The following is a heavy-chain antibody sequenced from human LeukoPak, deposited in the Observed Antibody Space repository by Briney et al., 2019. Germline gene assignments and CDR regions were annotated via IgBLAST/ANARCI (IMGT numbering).Heavy chain of an antibody. CDR3: ARSFGTTVTTGYYYYMDV. V-gene: IGHV4-34*01. D-gene: IGHD4-17*01. CDR2: INHSGST. Sequence: SETLSLTCAVYGGSFNGYYWSWIRQPPGKGLEWIGEINHSGSTNYNPSLKSRVTISVDTSKNQFSLKLSSVTAADTAVHYCARSFGTTVTTGYYYYMDVWGKGTTVTVSS. J-gene: IGHJ6*03. CDR1: GGSFNGYY.